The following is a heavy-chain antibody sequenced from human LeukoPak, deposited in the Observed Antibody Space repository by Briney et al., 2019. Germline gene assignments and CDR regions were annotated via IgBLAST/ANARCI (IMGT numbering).Heavy chain of an antibody. CDR3: ARDLGPYSSSRVLLY. D-gene: IGHD6-6*01. CDR2: ISGSASST. CDR1: GFTFSNYA. V-gene: IGHV3-23*01. J-gene: IGHJ4*02. Sequence: GGSLRLSCAASGFTFSNYAMSWVRQAPGKGLEWVSAISGSASSTYYADSVKGRFTISRDNSKNTLYLQMNSLRAEDTAVYYCARDLGPYSSSRVLLYWGQGTLVTVSS.